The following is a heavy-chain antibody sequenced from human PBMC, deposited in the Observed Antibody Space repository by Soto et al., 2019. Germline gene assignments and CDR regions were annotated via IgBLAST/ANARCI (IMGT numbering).Heavy chain of an antibody. CDR3: ARHVRLVGATLLFDY. D-gene: IGHD1-26*01. V-gene: IGHV4-34*01. J-gene: IGHJ4*02. Sequence: PSETLSLTCAVYGGSFSGYYWSWIRQPPGKGLEWIGEINHSGSTNYNPSLKSRVTISVDTSKNQFSLKLSSVTAADTAVYYCARHVRLVGATLLFDYWGQGTLVTVSS. CDR1: GGSFSGYY. CDR2: INHSGST.